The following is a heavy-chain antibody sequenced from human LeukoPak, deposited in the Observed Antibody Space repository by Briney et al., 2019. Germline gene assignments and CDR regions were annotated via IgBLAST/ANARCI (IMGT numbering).Heavy chain of an antibody. CDR2: IYYSGST. J-gene: IGHJ3*02. Sequence: SETLSLTCTVSGGSISSSSYYWAWIRQPRGKGLEWIGSIYYSGSTYYNPSLKSRVTISVDTSKNQFSLKLSSVTAADTAVYYCARHVLRFLEWLLYVDDAFDIWGQGTMVTVSS. CDR3: ARHVLRFLEWLLYVDDAFDI. V-gene: IGHV4-39*01. CDR1: GGSISSSSYY. D-gene: IGHD3-3*01.